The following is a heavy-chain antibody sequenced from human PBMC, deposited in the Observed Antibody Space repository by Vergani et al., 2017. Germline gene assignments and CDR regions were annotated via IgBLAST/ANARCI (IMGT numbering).Heavy chain of an antibody. CDR2: IRYDGSRR. CDR3: AKDGRENSDYGYFDY. J-gene: IGHJ4*02. Sequence: QVQLVEWGGGVVQPGGSLRLSCTASGFIFSSHGMHWVRQAPGKGLEWVAFIRYDGSRRDYGDSVKGRFTISRDTSKKTLSLQMRSLRADDTAVYYCAKDGRENSDYGYFDYWGQGTLVTVSS. D-gene: IGHD4-17*01. CDR1: GFIFSSHG. V-gene: IGHV3-30*02.